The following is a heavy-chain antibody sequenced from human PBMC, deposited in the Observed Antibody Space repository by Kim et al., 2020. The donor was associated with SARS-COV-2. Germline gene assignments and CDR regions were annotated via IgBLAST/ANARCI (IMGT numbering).Heavy chain of an antibody. J-gene: IGHJ4*02. CDR3: ARVDVGDRPFDY. D-gene: IGHD2-21*02. CDR1: GGSITSGGYY. V-gene: IGHV4-31*03. Sequence: SETLSLTCTVSGGSITSGGYYWSWIRQHPGKGLEWIGYIYYSGSTYYNPSLKSRVTISVDTSKNQFSLKLSSVTAADTAVYYCARVDVGDRPFDYWGQGTLVTVSS. CDR2: IYYSGST.